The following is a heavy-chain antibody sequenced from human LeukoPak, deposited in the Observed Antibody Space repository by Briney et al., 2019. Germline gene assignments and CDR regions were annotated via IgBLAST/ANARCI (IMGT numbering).Heavy chain of an antibody. CDR2: TNPNSGGT. D-gene: IGHD2-15*01. V-gene: IGHV1-2*02. CDR1: GYTFTGYY. Sequence: GASVKVSCKASGYTFTGYYMHWVRQAPGQGLEWMGWTNPNSGGTNYAQKFQGRVTMTRDTSISTAYMELSRLRSDDTAVYYCARPLLGCSGGSCYSDWFDPWGQGTLVTVSS. CDR3: ARPLLGCSGGSCYSDWFDP. J-gene: IGHJ5*02.